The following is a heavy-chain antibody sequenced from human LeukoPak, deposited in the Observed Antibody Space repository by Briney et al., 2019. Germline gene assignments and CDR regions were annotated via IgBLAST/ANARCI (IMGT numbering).Heavy chain of an antibody. J-gene: IGHJ3*02. D-gene: IGHD3-22*01. CDR2: IYYSGST. V-gene: IGHV4-59*07. CDR3: ARVQDATYYYDSSGDDAFDI. CDR1: GVPISSYH. Sequence: SDTLSLTCTVSGVPISSYHGSWIRQPPGKGLECIGYIYYSGSTNYNPSLKSRVTISVDTSKNQFSLKLSSVTAADTAVYYCARVQDATYYYDSSGDDAFDIWGQGTMVTVSS.